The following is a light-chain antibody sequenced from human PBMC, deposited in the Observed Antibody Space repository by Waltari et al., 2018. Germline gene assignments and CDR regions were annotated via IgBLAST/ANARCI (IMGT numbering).Light chain of an antibody. V-gene: IGLV1-47*01. CDR2: RSD. CDR1: SSNIGSNY. J-gene: IGLJ1*01. CDR3: AAWDDRLRDYV. Sequence: QSVLTQPPSASATPGQRVTISCSGSSSNIGSNYVYWYQQLLGTAPKLVIYRSDQRPSGVPDHFSGSRSGTSASLAISGLRSEDEADYYCAAWDDRLRDYVFGTGTKVTAL.